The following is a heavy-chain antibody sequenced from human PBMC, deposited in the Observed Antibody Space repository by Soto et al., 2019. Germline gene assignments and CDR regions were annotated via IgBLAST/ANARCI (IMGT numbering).Heavy chain of an antibody. D-gene: IGHD2-21*01. CDR2: ISGSGDYT. V-gene: IGHV3-23*01. CDR3: AKDRDVAYCGGDCSSDFDY. J-gene: IGHJ4*02. Sequence: PGGSLRLSCAASGLSLNKYDVSWVRQAPGKGLEWVSSISGSGDYTYYADSVKGRFTISRDNSKNMLNVQMNNLRVEDTAVYYCAKDRDVAYCGGDCSSDFDYWGQGTLVTVSS. CDR1: GLSLNKYD.